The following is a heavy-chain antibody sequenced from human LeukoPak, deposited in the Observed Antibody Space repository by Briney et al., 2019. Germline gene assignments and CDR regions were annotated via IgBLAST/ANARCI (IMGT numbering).Heavy chain of an antibody. CDR1: GLTFSTYW. CDR2: IDPDGNT. J-gene: IGHJ4*02. Sequence: GGSLRLSCSASGLTFSTYWMHWVRQAPGKGLVWVSRIDPDGNTVYADSVRGRFTISRDNSKNTLYLQMNSLRAEDTAVYYCARMGGYSGYDLGYWGQGTLVTVSS. V-gene: IGHV3-74*01. CDR3: ARMGGYSGYDLGY. D-gene: IGHD5-12*01.